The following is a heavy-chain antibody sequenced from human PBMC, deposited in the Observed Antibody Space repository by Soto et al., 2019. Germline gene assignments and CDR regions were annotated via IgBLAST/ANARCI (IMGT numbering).Heavy chain of an antibody. CDR2: ISYDGSNK. CDR1: GFTFSSYA. J-gene: IGHJ6*02. Sequence: QVQLVESGGGVVQPGRSLRLSCAASGFTFSSYAMHWVRQAPGKGLEWVAVISYDGSNKYYADSVKGRFTISRDNSKNTLYLQMNSLRAEDTAVYYCARDKADYDLWVDVWGQGTTVTVSS. CDR3: ARDKADYDLWVDV. V-gene: IGHV3-30-3*01. D-gene: IGHD3-3*01.